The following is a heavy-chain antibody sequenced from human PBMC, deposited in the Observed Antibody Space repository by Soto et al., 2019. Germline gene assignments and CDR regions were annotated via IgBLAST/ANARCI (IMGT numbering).Heavy chain of an antibody. Sequence: EVQLVESGGGLVQPWGSLRLSCAASGFTFSSYAMHWVRQAPGKGLECVSAINSNGVSTYYANSVKSRFTISRDNSKKTLYRQMGSLRAEDMDVYYCARLGTTYSFDYWGQGTLVTVSS. CDR3: ARLGTTYSFDY. CDR2: INSNGVST. V-gene: IGHV3-64*01. D-gene: IGHD4-17*01. CDR1: GFTFSSYA. J-gene: IGHJ4*02.